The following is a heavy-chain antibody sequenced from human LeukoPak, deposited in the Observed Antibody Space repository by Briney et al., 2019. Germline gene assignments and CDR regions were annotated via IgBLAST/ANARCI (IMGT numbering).Heavy chain of an antibody. J-gene: IGHJ6*03. CDR2: IYYSGST. V-gene: IGHV4-59*01. Sequence: SETLSLTCTVSGGSISSYYWSWIRQPPGKGLEWIGYIYYSGSTNYNPSLKSRVTISVDTSKDQFSLKLSSVTAADTAVYYCARAPSTTVTTLWQSYYYMDVWGKGTTVTVSS. CDR3: ARAPSTTVTTLWQSYYYMDV. CDR1: GGSISSYY. D-gene: IGHD4-17*01.